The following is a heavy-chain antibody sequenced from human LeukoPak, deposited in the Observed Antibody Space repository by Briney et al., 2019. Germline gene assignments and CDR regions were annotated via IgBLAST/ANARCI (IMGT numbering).Heavy chain of an antibody. V-gene: IGHV3-48*01. CDR2: ISSSSSTI. D-gene: IGHD6-13*01. J-gene: IGHJ4*02. Sequence: PGGSLRLSCAASGFTFSSYSMNWVRQAPGKGLEWVSYISSSSSTIYYADSVKGRFTISRDNAKNSLYLQMNSLRAEDTAVYYCAKDRGIAAAQVYDYWGQGTLVTVSS. CDR3: AKDRGIAAAQVYDY. CDR1: GFTFSSYS.